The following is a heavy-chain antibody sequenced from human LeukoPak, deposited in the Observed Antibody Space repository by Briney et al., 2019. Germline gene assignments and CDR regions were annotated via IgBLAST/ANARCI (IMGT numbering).Heavy chain of an antibody. J-gene: IGHJ4*02. CDR1: GYTFTSFG. V-gene: IGHV1-18*01. CDR3: ARADGWTVKTTVDY. D-gene: IGHD4-17*01. Sequence: GASVKVSCKTSGYTFTSFGISWVRQAPGQGLEWMGWISAYNGNTNYAQKLQGRVTMTTDTSTSTAYMELRSLRSDDTAVYYCARADGWTVKTTVDYWGQGTLVTVSS. CDR2: ISAYNGNT.